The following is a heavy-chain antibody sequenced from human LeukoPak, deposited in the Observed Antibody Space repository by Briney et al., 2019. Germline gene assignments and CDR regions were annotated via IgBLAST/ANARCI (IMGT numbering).Heavy chain of an antibody. CDR2: ISGSGGST. D-gene: IGHD3-10*01. CDR3: AKDPNGSGSYSPYYFDY. Sequence: GGSLRLSCAASGFTFSSYAMSWVRQAPGKGLEWVSAISGSGGSTYYADSVKGRFTISRDNSKNTLYLQTNSLRAEDTAVYYCAKDPNGSGSYSPYYFDYWGQGTLVTVSS. J-gene: IGHJ4*02. V-gene: IGHV3-23*01. CDR1: GFTFSSYA.